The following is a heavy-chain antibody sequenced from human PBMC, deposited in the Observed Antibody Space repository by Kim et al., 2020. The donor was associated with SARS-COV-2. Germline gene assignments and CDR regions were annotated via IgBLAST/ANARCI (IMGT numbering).Heavy chain of an antibody. CDR1: GGSFSDYY. CDR2: INHSEST. Sequence: SETLSLTCAVYGGSFSDYYWSWIRQPPGKGLEWIGEINHSESTNYNPSLKSGVTISVDTSKNQFSLKLSSVTAADTAVYYCARVSRVIAAAADFDYWGQGTLVTVSS. V-gene: IGHV4-34*01. D-gene: IGHD6-13*01. CDR3: ARVSRVIAAAADFDY. J-gene: IGHJ4*02.